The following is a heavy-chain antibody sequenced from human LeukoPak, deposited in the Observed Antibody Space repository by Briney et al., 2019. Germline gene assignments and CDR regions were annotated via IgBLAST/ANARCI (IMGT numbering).Heavy chain of an antibody. D-gene: IGHD3-22*01. Sequence: PSETLSLTCTVSGGSISSYYWSWIRQPPGKGLEWIGYIYYSGSTNYNPSLKSRVTMSVDTSKNQFSLKLSSVTAADTAVYYCARNYYDSSGYYFDYWGQGTLVTVSS. J-gene: IGHJ4*02. CDR1: GGSISSYY. CDR2: IYYSGST. V-gene: IGHV4-59*12. CDR3: ARNYYDSSGYYFDY.